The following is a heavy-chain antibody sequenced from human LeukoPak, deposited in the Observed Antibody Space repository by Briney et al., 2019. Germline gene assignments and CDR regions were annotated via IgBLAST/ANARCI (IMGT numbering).Heavy chain of an antibody. J-gene: IGHJ4*02. D-gene: IGHD3-16*01. CDR2: INPNNGGT. V-gene: IGHV1-2*02. CDR3: ARDFPAGGFDY. CDR1: GYTFTGYY. Sequence: ASVKVSCKASGYTFTGYYMHWVRQAPGQGLEWMGWINPNNGGTNYAQKFQGRVTMTRDTSISTAYMELSRLRSDDTAVYYCARDFPAGGFDYWGQGTLVTVSS.